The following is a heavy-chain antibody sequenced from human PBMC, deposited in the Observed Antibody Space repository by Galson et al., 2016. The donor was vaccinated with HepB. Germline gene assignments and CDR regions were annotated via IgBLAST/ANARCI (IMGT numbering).Heavy chain of an antibody. CDR1: GDSVSSNTGA. CDR3: VKEAGRYGRPYFYYDGMDV. J-gene: IGHJ6*02. Sequence: CAISGDSVSSNTGAWNWIRQSPSRGLEWLGRTYYRSRWYSDYAVSVESRITISPDTSKNQFSLHLNSVTPEDTAVYYCVKEAGRYGRPYFYYDGMDVWGQGTAVTVSS. D-gene: IGHD1-26*01. CDR2: TYYRSRWYS. V-gene: IGHV6-1*01.